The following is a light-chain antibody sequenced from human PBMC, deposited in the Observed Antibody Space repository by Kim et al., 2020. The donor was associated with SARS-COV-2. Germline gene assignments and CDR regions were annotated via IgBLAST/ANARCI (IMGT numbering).Light chain of an antibody. CDR3: AAWDDSLSGYV. J-gene: IGLJ1*01. V-gene: IGLV1-47*01. CDR1: SSNIGSNY. Sequence: ELTQPPSASGTPGQRVTISCSGSSSNIGSNYVYWYQQLPGTAPKLLIYRNNQRPSGVPDRFSGSKSGTSASLAISGLRSEDEADYYCAAWDDSLSGYVFGAGTKVTVL. CDR2: RNN.